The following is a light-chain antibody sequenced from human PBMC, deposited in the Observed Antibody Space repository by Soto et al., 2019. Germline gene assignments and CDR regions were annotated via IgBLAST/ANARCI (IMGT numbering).Light chain of an antibody. J-gene: IGLJ2*01. V-gene: IGLV1-47*01. Sequence: QSVLRQPPSASGTPGQSVTISCSGSTSNIGSSSVYWYQQLPGSAPKVFIYENNRRPSEVPDRFSGSKSGTSASLAISGHRSEYEADYYCARWDDSLSGPVFGGGTKLTVL. CDR3: ARWDDSLSGPV. CDR1: TSNIGSSS. CDR2: ENN.